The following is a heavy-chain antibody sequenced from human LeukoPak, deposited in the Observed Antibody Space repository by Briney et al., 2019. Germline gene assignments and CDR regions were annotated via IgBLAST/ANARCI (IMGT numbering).Heavy chain of an antibody. Sequence: GGSLRLSCAASGFTFSSSAMTWVRQAPGKGLEWVSVISGSGDSTFYADSVKGRFTISRDSSKSTVYLQMNSLRAGDTAIYYCAKGMSGSCYSGLHCWGQGTLVTVSS. V-gene: IGHV3-23*01. J-gene: IGHJ4*02. CDR3: AKGMSGSCYSGLHC. CDR2: ISGSGDST. CDR1: GFTFSSSA. D-gene: IGHD2-15*01.